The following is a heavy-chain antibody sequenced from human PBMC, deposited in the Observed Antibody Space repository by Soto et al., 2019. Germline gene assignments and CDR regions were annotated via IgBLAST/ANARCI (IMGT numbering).Heavy chain of an antibody. D-gene: IGHD3-16*02. Sequence: QVSLQESGPGLVKPSETLSLTCTVSGGSVSNYYWTWIRQPPGKGLEWISYINYSGSTDHSPSLKSRVTISLVTSKYQFSLRLISVTAADTAVYYCARLAPRYRIRDYNYYSLDFWGQGTTVIVSS. CDR1: GGSVSNYY. J-gene: IGHJ6*02. V-gene: IGHV4-59*02. CDR2: INYSGST. CDR3: ARLAPRYRIRDYNYYSLDF.